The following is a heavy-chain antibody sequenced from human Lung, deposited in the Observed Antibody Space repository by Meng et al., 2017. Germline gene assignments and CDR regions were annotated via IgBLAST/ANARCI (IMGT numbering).Heavy chain of an antibody. CDR1: GGSFSDYY. D-gene: IGHD4-11*01. Sequence: AQLQQWGAGLLTPSETLSLTCVVSGGSFSDYYWSWIRQPPGKGLEWIGEINHSGSTNYNPSLESRATISVDTSQNNLSLKLSSVTAADSAVYYCARGPTTMAHDFDYWGQGTLVTVSS. CDR3: ARGPTTMAHDFDY. J-gene: IGHJ4*02. CDR2: INHSGST. V-gene: IGHV4-34*01.